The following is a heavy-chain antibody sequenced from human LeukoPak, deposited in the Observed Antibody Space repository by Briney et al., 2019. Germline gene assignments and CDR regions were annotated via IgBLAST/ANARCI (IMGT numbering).Heavy chain of an antibody. D-gene: IGHD3-22*01. V-gene: IGHV4-61*02. CDR1: GDSISSGNYY. CDR3: ARGGRRYYYDSKLDY. J-gene: IGHJ4*02. Sequence: PSQTLSLTCTVSGDSISSGNYYWTWIRQPAGKGLEWIGRIYTSGSTNYNPSLKSRVTISVDTSKNQFSLKLSSVTAADTAVYYCARGGRRYYYDSKLDYWGQGTLVTVSS. CDR2: IYTSGST.